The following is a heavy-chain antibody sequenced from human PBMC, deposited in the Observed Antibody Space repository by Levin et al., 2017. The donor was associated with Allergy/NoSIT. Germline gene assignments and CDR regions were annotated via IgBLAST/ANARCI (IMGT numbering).Heavy chain of an antibody. D-gene: IGHD4-23*01. Sequence: KQSGPTLVKPTQTLTLTCTFSGFSLSTSGVAVGWIRQPPGKALEWLALIYWDDDKRYSPSLKSRLTTTKDTSKNQVVLTMTSMDPVDTATYYCAHKRTTGVFDYWGQGTLVTVSS. J-gene: IGHJ4*02. CDR1: GFSLSTSGVA. CDR3: AHKRTTGVFDY. V-gene: IGHV2-5*02. CDR2: IYWDDDK.